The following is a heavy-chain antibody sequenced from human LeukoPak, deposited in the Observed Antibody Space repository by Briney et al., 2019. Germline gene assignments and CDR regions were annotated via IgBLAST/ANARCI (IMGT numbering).Heavy chain of an antibody. V-gene: IGHV4-34*01. CDR2: INHSGST. Sequence: PETLSLTCAVYGGALSGYWWAWVRQPPGKGREWFGEINHSGSTNFTTSPKSRVTISEATSTKQFSLELSSVTGADTAVYYRARHELGSSTSCYDYWGQGTLVTVSS. J-gene: IGHJ4*02. CDR3: ARHELGSSTSCYDY. D-gene: IGHD2-2*01. CDR1: GGALSGYW.